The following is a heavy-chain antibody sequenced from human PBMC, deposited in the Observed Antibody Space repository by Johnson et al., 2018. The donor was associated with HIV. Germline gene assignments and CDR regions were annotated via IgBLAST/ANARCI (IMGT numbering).Heavy chain of an antibody. CDR2: IKSKTGGGTT. J-gene: IGHJ3*02. Sequence: MMLVESGGGLVKPGDSLRLSCTASGFRFNNAWMGWVRQAPGKGLEWLGRIKSKTGGGTTSYAAPVKGRFTISRDDSKDTVYLHMNSLKVDDTAVYYCTTDWEYYYGSGKLDAFDMWGQGTMVTVSS. CDR3: TTDWEYYYGSGKLDAFDM. D-gene: IGHD3-10*01. CDR1: GFRFNNAW. V-gene: IGHV3-15*01.